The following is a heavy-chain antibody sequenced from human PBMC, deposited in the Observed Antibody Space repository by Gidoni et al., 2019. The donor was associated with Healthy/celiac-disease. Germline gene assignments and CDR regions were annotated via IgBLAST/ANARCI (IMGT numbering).Heavy chain of an antibody. CDR2: INPSGGST. D-gene: IGHD6-13*01. V-gene: IGHV1-46*01. J-gene: IGHJ3*02. CDR1: GYTFTSYN. CDR3: ARDRGIAAAGTVRRAFDI. Sequence: QVQLVQSGAEVKKPGASVKVSCKASGYTFTSYNMHWVRQAPGQGLEWMGIINPSGGSTSYAQKFQGRVTMTRDTSTSTVYMELSSLRSEDTAVYYCARDRGIAAAGTVRRAFDIWGQGTMVTVSS.